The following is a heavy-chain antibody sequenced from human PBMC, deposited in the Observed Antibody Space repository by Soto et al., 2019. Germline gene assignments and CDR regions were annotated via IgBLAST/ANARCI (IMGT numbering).Heavy chain of an antibody. Sequence: QVQLVESGGGVVQPGRSLRLSCAASGFTFSSYGMHWVRQAPGKGLEWVAVISYDGSNKYYADSVKGRFTISRDNSKNTXXLQMNSLRAEDTAVYYCAKDRAITMVRGVSYYFDYWGQGTLVTVSS. V-gene: IGHV3-30*18. D-gene: IGHD3-10*01. CDR1: GFTFSSYG. CDR3: AKDRAITMVRGVSYYFDY. CDR2: ISYDGSNK. J-gene: IGHJ4*02.